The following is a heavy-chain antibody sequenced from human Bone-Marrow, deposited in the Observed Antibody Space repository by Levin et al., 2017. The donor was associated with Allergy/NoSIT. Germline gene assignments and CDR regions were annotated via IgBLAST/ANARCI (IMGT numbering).Heavy chain of an antibody. CDR3: ARDPNTGYDFYTFDI. CDR2: IYSAGNT. J-gene: IGHJ3*02. CDR1: GFTVTSNY. D-gene: IGHD5-12*01. Sequence: QSGGSLRLSCAASGFTVTSNYMSWVRQAPGKGLEWVSIIYSAGNTFYADSVKGRFTMSRDRSKNTLFLQMDTLRADDTAVYYCARDPNTGYDFYTFDIWGHGTMVTVSS. V-gene: IGHV3-66*01.